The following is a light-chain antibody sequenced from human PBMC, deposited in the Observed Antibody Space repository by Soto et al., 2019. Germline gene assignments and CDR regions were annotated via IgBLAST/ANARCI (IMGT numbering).Light chain of an antibody. Sequence: DIQMTQSPSSLSASVGDRVTITCRASQSVSIYVSWFQQTPGKAPRLLIYAASTLESGVPSRFSGMGSETDFTLPISSLQPEDFATYYCQQSFISPYTFGQGTKLDIK. CDR2: AAS. CDR3: QQSFISPYT. CDR1: QSVSIY. J-gene: IGKJ2*01. V-gene: IGKV1-39*01.